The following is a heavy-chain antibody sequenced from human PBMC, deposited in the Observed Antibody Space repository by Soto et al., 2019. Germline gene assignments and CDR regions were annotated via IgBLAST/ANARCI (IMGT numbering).Heavy chain of an antibody. CDR3: VREYYGSGVL. D-gene: IGHD3-10*01. Sequence: GGSLRLSCAASGFTFSSYAMHWVRQAPGKGLEWVAVISYDGSNKYYADSVKGRFTISRDNSKNTLYLQMNSLRAEDTALYYCVREYYGSGVLWGQGTLVTVSS. CDR1: GFTFSSYA. CDR2: ISYDGSNK. V-gene: IGHV3-30-3*01. J-gene: IGHJ4*02.